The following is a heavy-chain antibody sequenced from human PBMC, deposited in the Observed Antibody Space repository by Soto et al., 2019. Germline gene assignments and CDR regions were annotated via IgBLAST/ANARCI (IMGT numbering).Heavy chain of an antibody. V-gene: IGHV4-34*01. Sequence: SETLSLTCAVYGGSFSGYYWSWIRQPPGKGLEWIGEINHSGSTNYNPSLKSRVTISVDTSKNQFSLKLSSVTAADTAVYYCARDLVGGEMATTTTYCYWGQGTLVTVSS. J-gene: IGHJ4*02. CDR1: GGSFSGYY. CDR2: INHSGST. CDR3: ARDLVGGEMATTTTYCY. D-gene: IGHD5-12*01.